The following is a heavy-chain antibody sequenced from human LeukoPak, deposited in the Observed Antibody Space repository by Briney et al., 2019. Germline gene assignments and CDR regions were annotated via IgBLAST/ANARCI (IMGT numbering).Heavy chain of an antibody. Sequence: GGSLRLSCAASGFTFSSYAMSWVRQAPGKGLEYVSAISSNGGSTYYANSVKGRFTISRDNSKNTLYLQMGSLRAEDMAVYYCARVKGTVSRHYYYGMDVWGQGTTVTVSS. V-gene: IGHV3-64*01. J-gene: IGHJ6*02. CDR1: GFTFSSYA. D-gene: IGHD4-11*01. CDR2: ISSNGGST. CDR3: ARVKGTVSRHYYYGMDV.